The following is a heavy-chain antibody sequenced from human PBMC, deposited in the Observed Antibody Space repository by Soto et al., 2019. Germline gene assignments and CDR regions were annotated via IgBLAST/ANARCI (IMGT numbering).Heavy chain of an antibody. CDR1: GFTFSSFG. V-gene: IGHV3-30*18. CDR3: VKAILFLGIWYFDP. J-gene: IGHJ2*01. Sequence: EQLAESGGGVVQSGRSLRLSCEASGFTFSSFGMHWVRQAPGKGLEWVAVISYDGSDTYFADSVKGRFTISRDNSKNTVYLQMNSLRVECTAVYYCVKAILFLGIWYFDPWGRGSLVSVSS. CDR2: ISYDGSDT. D-gene: IGHD3-3*01.